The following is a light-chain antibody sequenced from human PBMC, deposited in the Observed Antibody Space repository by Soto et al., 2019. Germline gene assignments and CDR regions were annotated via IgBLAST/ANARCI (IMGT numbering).Light chain of an antibody. J-gene: IGKJ2*01. CDR3: QQYGSSRPYT. V-gene: IGKV3-20*01. CDR1: QSVSSSY. Sequence: EIVLTQSPGTLSLSPGERATLSCRASQSVSSSYLAWYQQKPGQAPRPLIYGASSRATGIPDRFSGSGSGTDFTLTISRLEPEDFAVYYCQQYGSSRPYTFGQGTKLEIK. CDR2: GAS.